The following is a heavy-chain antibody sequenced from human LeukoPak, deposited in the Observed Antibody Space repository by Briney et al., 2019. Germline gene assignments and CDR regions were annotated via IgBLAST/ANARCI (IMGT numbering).Heavy chain of an antibody. CDR3: AKATCSGASCFSDSRDAFDL. CDR1: GIIFSDFG. CDR2: IWYDGSNK. V-gene: IGHV3-33*06. Sequence: GGSLRLSCAASGIIFSDFGMHWVRQAPGKGLEWMAIIWYDGSNKYYADSVKGRFTISRDNSQNTMYLQTNSLRAEDTAVYYCAKATCSGASCFSDSRDAFDLWGQGTMVTVSS. J-gene: IGHJ3*01. D-gene: IGHD2-15*01.